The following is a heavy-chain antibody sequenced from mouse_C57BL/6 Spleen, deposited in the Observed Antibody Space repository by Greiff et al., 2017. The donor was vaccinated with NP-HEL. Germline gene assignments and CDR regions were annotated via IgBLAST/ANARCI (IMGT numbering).Heavy chain of an antibody. V-gene: IGHV1-55*01. CDR2: IYPGSGST. J-gene: IGHJ1*03. CDR1: GYTFTSYW. CDR3: ARGGYYYGSSYEWYFDV. Sequence: QVQLQQSGAELVKPGASVKMSCKASGYTFTSYWITWVKQRPGQGLEWIGDIYPGSGSTNYNEKFKSKATLTVDTSSSTAYMQLSSLTSEDSAVYYCARGGYYYGSSYEWYFDVWGTGTTVTVSS. D-gene: IGHD1-1*01.